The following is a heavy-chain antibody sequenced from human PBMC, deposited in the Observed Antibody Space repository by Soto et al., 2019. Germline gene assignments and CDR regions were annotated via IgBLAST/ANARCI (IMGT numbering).Heavy chain of an antibody. J-gene: IGHJ4*02. D-gene: IGHD1-1*01. CDR3: AVVYSRDLQRGEDYYFDF. Sequence: GSLRLTCTASGSTFSSYEMNGVRQAPGKGLEWVSYISSGGSTIFYADSVKGRFTISRDNAKNSLYLQMHSLRAEDTGVYYCAVVYSRDLQRGEDYYFDFWGQGTLVTVYS. V-gene: IGHV3-48*03. CDR1: GSTFSSYE. CDR2: ISSGGSTI.